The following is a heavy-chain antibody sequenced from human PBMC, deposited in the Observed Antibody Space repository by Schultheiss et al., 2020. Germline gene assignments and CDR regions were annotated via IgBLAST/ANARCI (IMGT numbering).Heavy chain of an antibody. CDR1: GGSFSGYY. D-gene: IGHD2-15*01. V-gene: IGHV4-34*01. Sequence: SETLSLTCAVYGGSFSGYYWSWIRQPPGKGLEWIGEINHSGSTNYNPSLKSRVTISVDTSKNQFSLKLSSVTAADTAVYYCARGFPTLGYCSGGSCYGVDPWGQGTLVTVSS. J-gene: IGHJ5*02. CDR2: INHSGST. CDR3: ARGFPTLGYCSGGSCYGVDP.